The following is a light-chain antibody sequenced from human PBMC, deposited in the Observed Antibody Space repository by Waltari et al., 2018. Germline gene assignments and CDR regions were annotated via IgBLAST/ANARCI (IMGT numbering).Light chain of an antibody. CDR2: GAS. V-gene: IGKV3-15*01. CDR1: QSVSSD. CDR3: QQFKSFLIT. J-gene: IGKJ5*01. Sequence: EIEMTQSPATLSVSPGERVTLSCRASQSVSSDLAWYQQKPGQAPRPLIYGASTRVTGIPARFSGSGSGTDFTLTISSLQSEDFATYYCQQFKSFLITFGQGTRLEIK.